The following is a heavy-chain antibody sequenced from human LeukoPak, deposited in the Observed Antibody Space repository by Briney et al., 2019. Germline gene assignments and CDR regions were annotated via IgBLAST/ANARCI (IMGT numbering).Heavy chain of an antibody. D-gene: IGHD2-2*01. CDR2: VNHGGST. Sequence: SETLSLTCAVYGGSFSTYYWSWIRQPPGKGLEWIGEVNHGGSTNYNPSPKSRVTISVDTSTNQFSLKLSSVTAADTAVYYCARAPPYCSSTSCYPNRWFDPWGQGTLVTVSS. CDR1: GGSFSTYY. CDR3: ARAPPYCSSTSCYPNRWFDP. J-gene: IGHJ5*02. V-gene: IGHV4-34*01.